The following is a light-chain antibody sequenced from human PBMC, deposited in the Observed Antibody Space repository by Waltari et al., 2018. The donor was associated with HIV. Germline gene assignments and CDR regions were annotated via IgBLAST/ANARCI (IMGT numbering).Light chain of an antibody. CDR3: QRSYSTPRT. CDR1: QNITTY. V-gene: IGKV1-39*01. CDR2: AAS. Sequence: DIQMTQSPSSLSASVGDRVTITCRASQNITTYLNWYQQKPGKAPNLLFYAASSLQSGVPSMFSGSGSVTDFTHAISSLQSEDFATYYCQRSYSTPRTFGQGTRVDTK. J-gene: IGKJ1*01.